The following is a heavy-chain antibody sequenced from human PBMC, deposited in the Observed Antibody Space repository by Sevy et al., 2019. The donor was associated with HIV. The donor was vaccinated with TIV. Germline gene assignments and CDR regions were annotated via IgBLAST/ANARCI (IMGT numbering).Heavy chain of an antibody. CDR1: GYTFTGYY. D-gene: IGHD3-3*02. CDR3: ARSISAGNPDAFDI. CDR2: INPNSGGT. Sequence: ASVKVSCKASGYTFTGYYMHWERQAPGQGLEWMGWINPNSGGTNYAQKFQGRVTMTRDTSISTAYMELSRLRSDDTAVYYCARSISAGNPDAFDIWGQGTMVTVS. J-gene: IGHJ3*02. V-gene: IGHV1-2*02.